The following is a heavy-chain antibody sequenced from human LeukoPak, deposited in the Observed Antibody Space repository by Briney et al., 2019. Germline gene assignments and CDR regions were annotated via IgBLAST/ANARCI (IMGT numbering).Heavy chain of an antibody. J-gene: IGHJ3*02. CDR1: GFPFSSYG. V-gene: IGHV3-30*02. D-gene: IGHD6-6*01. CDR3: ARASSSSSFDALDI. CDR2: IRYDGSNK. Sequence: QPGGSLRLSCAASGFPFSSYGMHWVRQAPGKGLEWVAFIRYDGSNKYYADSVKGRFTISRDNSKNTLYLQMNSLRAEDTAVYYCARASSSSSFDALDIWGQGTKVTVSS.